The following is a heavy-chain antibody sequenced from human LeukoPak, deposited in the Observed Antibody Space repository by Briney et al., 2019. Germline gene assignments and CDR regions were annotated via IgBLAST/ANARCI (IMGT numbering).Heavy chain of an antibody. Sequence: PGGSLRLSCAASGMTFSNYEFNWVRQAPGKGLEWVSYITNSGSYTNYADSVKGRFTMSRDNAKNSLYLQMNSLRADDTAVYYCARGHYGLDVWGQGTTVTVSS. CDR3: ARGHYGLDV. V-gene: IGHV3-48*03. CDR1: GMTFSNYE. J-gene: IGHJ6*02. CDR2: ITNSGSYT.